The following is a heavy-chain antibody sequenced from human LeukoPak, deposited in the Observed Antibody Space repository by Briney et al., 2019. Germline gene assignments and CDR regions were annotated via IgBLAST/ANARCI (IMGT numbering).Heavy chain of an antibody. Sequence: GSSVKVSCKASGYTFTSYPMHWVRQAPGQRLEWMGWINAGNGNTKYSQKFQGRVTITRDTSASTMYMELSSLRSEDTAVYYCARDDWANNWFDPWGQGTLVTVSS. CDR2: INAGNGNT. J-gene: IGHJ5*02. CDR3: ARDDWANNWFDP. V-gene: IGHV1-3*01. CDR1: GYTFTSYP. D-gene: IGHD2-21*01.